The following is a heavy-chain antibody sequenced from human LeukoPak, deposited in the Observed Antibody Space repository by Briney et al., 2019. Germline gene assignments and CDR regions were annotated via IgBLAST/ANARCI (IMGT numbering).Heavy chain of an antibody. CDR2: ISGSGGGT. D-gene: IGHD1-26*01. CDR1: GFTFSIYV. V-gene: IGHV3-23*01. Sequence: GGSLRLSCAASGFTFSIYVMSWVRQAPGKGLEWVSGISGSGGGTYYADSVKGRFTISRDNPKNTLNLQMNSLTADDTAVYYCAKAAQYGGSYYAGFDIWGQGTMVTVSS. J-gene: IGHJ3*02. CDR3: AKAAQYGGSYYAGFDI.